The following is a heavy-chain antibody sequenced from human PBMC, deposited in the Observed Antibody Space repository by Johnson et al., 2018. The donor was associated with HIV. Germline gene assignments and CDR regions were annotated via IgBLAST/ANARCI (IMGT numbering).Heavy chain of an antibody. D-gene: IGHD2-21*01. CDR1: GFTFSSYA. Sequence: QVQLLESGGGVVQPGRSLRLSCAASGFTFSSYAMHWVRQAPGKGLEWVAVISYDGNNEYSADSVKGRFTISRDNSKNRLYLQMKSLRAEDTAVYYCAKSTQASILRASGPYGAFDIWGQVTMVTVSS. CDR3: AKSTQASILRASGPYGAFDI. CDR2: ISYDGNNE. J-gene: IGHJ3*02. V-gene: IGHV3-30*18.